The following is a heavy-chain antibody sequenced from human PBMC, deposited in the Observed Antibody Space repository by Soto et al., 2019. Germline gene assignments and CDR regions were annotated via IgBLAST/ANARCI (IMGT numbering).Heavy chain of an antibody. Sequence: ASVTVSCNASGYTFTSYGIIWVRQAPGQGLEWMGWISAYNGNTNYAQKLQGRVTMTTDTSTSTAYMELRSLRSDDTAVYYCARRTVPRLNFDYWGQGTLVTVSS. CDR2: ISAYNGNT. D-gene: IGHD6-25*01. J-gene: IGHJ4*02. CDR3: ARRTVPRLNFDY. V-gene: IGHV1-18*01. CDR1: GYTFTSYG.